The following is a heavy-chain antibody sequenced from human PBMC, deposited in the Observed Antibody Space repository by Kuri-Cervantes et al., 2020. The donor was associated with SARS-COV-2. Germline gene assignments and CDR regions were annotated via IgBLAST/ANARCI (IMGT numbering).Heavy chain of an antibody. V-gene: IGHV4-59*12. J-gene: IGHJ6*02. CDR2: IYYSGST. CDR1: GGSISSYY. D-gene: IGHD6-13*01. CDR3: AREGTSSSWYRYYYYYGMDV. Sequence: GSLRLSCTVSGGSISSYYWSWIRQPPGKGLEWIGYIYYSGSTNYNPSLKSRVTISVDTSKNQFSLKLSSVTAADTAVYYCAREGTSSSWYRYYYYYGMDVWGQGTTVTVSS.